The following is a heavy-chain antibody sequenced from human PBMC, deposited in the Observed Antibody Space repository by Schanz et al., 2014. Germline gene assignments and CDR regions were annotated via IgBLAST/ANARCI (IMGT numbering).Heavy chain of an antibody. D-gene: IGHD2-15*01. J-gene: IGHJ6*03. CDR3: ARDAVALVPEYFMDV. CDR1: GFTFSTYW. Sequence: EVQLLESGGGLVQPGGSLRLSCAASGFTFSTYWMHWVRQAPGKGLVWVSHINSDGTTTTYADSVKGRFTISRDNSMNTLHLQMDGLRVEDTAVYYCARDAVALVPEYFMDVWGKGTPVTVSS. V-gene: IGHV3-74*01. CDR2: INSDGTTT.